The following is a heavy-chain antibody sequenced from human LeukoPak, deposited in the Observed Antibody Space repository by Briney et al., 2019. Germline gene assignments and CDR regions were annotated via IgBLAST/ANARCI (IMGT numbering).Heavy chain of an antibody. CDR2: INPKSGGT. Sequence: ASVKVSCKASGYTFTGYYMHWVRQAPGQGLEWMGWINPKSGGTNYAQKFQGRVTMTRDTSISTAYMELSRLTSDDTAVYYCARHPYSGSYHFDYWGQGTLVTVSS. D-gene: IGHD1-26*01. V-gene: IGHV1-2*02. CDR3: ARHPYSGSYHFDY. J-gene: IGHJ4*02. CDR1: GYTFTGYY.